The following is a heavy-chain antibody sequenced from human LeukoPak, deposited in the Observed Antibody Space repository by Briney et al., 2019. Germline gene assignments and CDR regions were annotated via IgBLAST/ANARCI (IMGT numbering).Heavy chain of an antibody. CDR3: ARTNSGDYAWFDP. CDR2: IYHSGNT. V-gene: IGHV4-30-2*01. CDR1: GGSISSGGYS. Sequence: SQTLSLTCTASGGSISSGGYSWSWIRLPPGEALEGIGNIYHSGNTYYNPSLKSRVTMSADRSKNQFSLKLSSVTAADTALYYCARTNSGDYAWFDPWGQGTLVTVSS. D-gene: IGHD4-17*01. J-gene: IGHJ5*02.